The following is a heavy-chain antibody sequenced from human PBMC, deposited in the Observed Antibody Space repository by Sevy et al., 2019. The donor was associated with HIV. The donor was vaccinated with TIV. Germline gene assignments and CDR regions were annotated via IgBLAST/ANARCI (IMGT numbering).Heavy chain of an antibody. CDR2: ISGISNYI. V-gene: IGHV3-21*01. Sequence: GGSLRLSCAASGFTFSSYSMNWVRQAPGKGLEWVSSISGISNYIYYADSMKGRSTVSRDNARNSLYLQMNSLRAEDTAVYYCARNNCSITNCYMGDVFDIWGQGTMVTVSS. CDR1: GFTFSSYS. D-gene: IGHD2-2*02. J-gene: IGHJ3*02. CDR3: ARNNCSITNCYMGDVFDI.